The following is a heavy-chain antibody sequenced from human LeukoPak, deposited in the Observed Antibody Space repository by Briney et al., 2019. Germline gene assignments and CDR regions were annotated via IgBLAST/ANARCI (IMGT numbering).Heavy chain of an antibody. J-gene: IGHJ5*02. CDR1: GGSFSGYY. D-gene: IGHD3-3*01. CDR2: INHSGST. V-gene: IGHV4-34*01. Sequence: SETLSLTCAVYGGSFSGYYWSWIRQPPGKGLEWIGEINHSGSTNYNPSLKSRVTISVDTSKNQFSLKLSSVTAADTAVYYCARPAFYDFWSGLAPRRGNWFDPWGQGTLVTVSS. CDR3: ARPAFYDFWSGLAPRRGNWFDP.